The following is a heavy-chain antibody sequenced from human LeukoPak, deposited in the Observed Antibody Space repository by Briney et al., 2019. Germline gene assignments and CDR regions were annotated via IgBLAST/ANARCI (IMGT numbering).Heavy chain of an antibody. CDR1: GYTFTSYY. Sequence: ASVKVSCKASGYTFTSYYMHWVRQAPGQGLEWMGIINPSGGSTSYAQKFQGRVTMTRDMPTSTVYMELSSLRSEDTAVYYCATGPAQQLVPRHPYYYYMDVWGKGTTVTVSS. CDR3: ATGPAQQLVPRHPYYYYMDV. CDR2: INPSGGST. V-gene: IGHV1-46*01. J-gene: IGHJ6*03. D-gene: IGHD6-13*01.